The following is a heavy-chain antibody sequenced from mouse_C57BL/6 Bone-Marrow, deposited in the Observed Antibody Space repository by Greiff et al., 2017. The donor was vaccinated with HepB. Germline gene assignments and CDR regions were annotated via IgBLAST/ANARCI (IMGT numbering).Heavy chain of an antibody. V-gene: IGHV1-76*01. CDR2: IYPGSGNT. J-gene: IGHJ1*03. Sequence: QVQLKESGAELVRPGASVKLSCKASGYTFTDYYINWVKQRPGQGLEWIARIYPGSGNTYYNEKFKGKATLTAEKSSSTAYMQLSSLTSEDSAVYFCASPFITTRYFDVWGTGTTVTVSS. CDR3: ASPFITTRYFDV. D-gene: IGHD1-1*01. CDR1: GYTFTDYY.